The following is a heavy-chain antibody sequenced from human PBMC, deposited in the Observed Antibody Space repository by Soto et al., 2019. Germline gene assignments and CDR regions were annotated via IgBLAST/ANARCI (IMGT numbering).Heavy chain of an antibody. J-gene: IGHJ6*02. Sequence: QVQLQESGPGLVKPSQTLSLTCTVSGGSISSGGYYWSWIRQHPGKGLEWIGYIYYSGSTYYNPSLKSRVTISVDTSKNQFSLKLSSVTAADTAVYYCARGRRYCSSTSWSQDYYYYGMDLWGQGTTVTVSS. V-gene: IGHV4-31*03. CDR2: IYYSGST. CDR1: GGSISSGGYY. D-gene: IGHD2-2*01. CDR3: ARGRRYCSSTSWSQDYYYYGMDL.